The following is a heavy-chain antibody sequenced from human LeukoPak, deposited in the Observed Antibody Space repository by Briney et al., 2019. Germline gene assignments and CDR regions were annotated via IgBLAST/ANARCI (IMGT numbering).Heavy chain of an antibody. CDR1: GGSFSGYY. J-gene: IGHJ4*02. CDR2: IYYTGKT. CDR3: ARSQNYYGSGDY. V-gene: IGHV4-59*01. Sequence: SSETLSLTCAVYGGSFSGYYWSWLRQPPGKALEWIGYIYYTGKTYYNPSLEGRVTILVDTSRNHFSVKLSSVTAADTAVYYCARSQNYYGSGDYWSQGTLVTVSS. D-gene: IGHD3-10*01.